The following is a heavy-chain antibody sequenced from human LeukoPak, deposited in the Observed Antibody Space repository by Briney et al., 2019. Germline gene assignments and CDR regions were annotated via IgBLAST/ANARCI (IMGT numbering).Heavy chain of an antibody. CDR3: ARDRYSSGWYGDLDY. CDR2: ISYDGSNK. Sequence: GGSLRLSCAASGFTFSSYAMHWVRQAPGKGLEWVAVISYDGSNKYYADSVKGRFTISRDNSKNTLYLQMNSLRAEDTAVYYCARDRYSSGWYGDLDYWGQGTLVTVSS. D-gene: IGHD6-19*01. V-gene: IGHV3-30-3*01. J-gene: IGHJ4*02. CDR1: GFTFSSYA.